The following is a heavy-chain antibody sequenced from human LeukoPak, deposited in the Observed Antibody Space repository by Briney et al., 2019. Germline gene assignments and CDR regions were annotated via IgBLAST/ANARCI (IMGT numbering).Heavy chain of an antibody. CDR2: MSPNSGDT. CDR1: GYTFTTHD. J-gene: IGHJ4*02. Sequence: ASVKVSCRASGYTFTTHDINWVRQATGQGLEWMGWMSPNSGDTGYAQKFQGRVTMTSDSSISTAFMELSSLRSEDTAIYYCVRTPPNWGFDYWGQGTLVTVSS. V-gene: IGHV1-8*01. D-gene: IGHD7-27*01. CDR3: VRTPPNWGFDY.